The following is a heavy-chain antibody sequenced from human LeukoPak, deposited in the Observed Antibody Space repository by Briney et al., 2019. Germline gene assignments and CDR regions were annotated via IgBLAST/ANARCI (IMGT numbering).Heavy chain of an antibody. Sequence: GGSLRLSCAASGFTFSNYWMNWVRQAPGKGLEWVANIKQDGSEMYSVDSVKGRFTISRDNAKNSLYLQMNSLRAEDTAVYYCARDFRNSYGPTSYYFDSWGQGTLVTVSS. CDR2: IKQDGSEM. V-gene: IGHV3-7*04. CDR3: ARDFRNSYGPTSYYFDS. J-gene: IGHJ4*02. D-gene: IGHD5-18*01. CDR1: GFTFSNYW.